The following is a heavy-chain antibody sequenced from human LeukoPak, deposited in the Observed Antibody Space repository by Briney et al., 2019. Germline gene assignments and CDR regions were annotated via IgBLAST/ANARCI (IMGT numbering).Heavy chain of an antibody. CDR2: ISSSGSTI. J-gene: IGHJ5*02. CDR3: ARDLAAAGTWWFDP. CDR1: GFTFSDYY. Sequence: GGSLRLSCAASGFTFSDYYMSWIRQAPGKGLEWVSYISSSGSTIYYADSVKGRFTISRDNAKNSLYLQMNSLRAEDTAVCYCARDLAAAGTWWFDPWGQGTLVTVSS. D-gene: IGHD6-13*01. V-gene: IGHV3-11*01.